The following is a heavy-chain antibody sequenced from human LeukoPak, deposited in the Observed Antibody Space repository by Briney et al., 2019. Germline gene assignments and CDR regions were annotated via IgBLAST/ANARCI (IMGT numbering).Heavy chain of an antibody. Sequence: GASVKVSCKASGYTFTSYDINWVRQATGQGLEWMGWMNPNSGNTGYAQKFQGRVTMTRNTSISTAYMELSSLRSEDTAVYYCARGPYADRYSYGYYYYYGMDVWGQGTTVTVSS. V-gene: IGHV1-8*01. D-gene: IGHD5-18*01. CDR2: MNPNSGNT. CDR1: GYTFTSYD. J-gene: IGHJ6*02. CDR3: ARGPYADRYSYGYYYYYGMDV.